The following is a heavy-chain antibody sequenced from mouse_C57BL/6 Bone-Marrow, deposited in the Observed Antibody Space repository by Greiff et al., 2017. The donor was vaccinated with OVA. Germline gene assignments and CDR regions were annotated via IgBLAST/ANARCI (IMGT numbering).Heavy chain of an antibody. J-gene: IGHJ2*01. D-gene: IGHD1-1*02. Sequence: VQLQQPGAELVMPGASVKLSCKASGYTFTSYWMHWVKQRPGQGLEWIGEIDPSDSYTNYNHKFKGKSTLTVDKSSSTAYMQLSSLTSEDSAVYYSASGYYGIEYWGQGTTLTVTA. CDR2: IDPSDSYT. CDR3: ASGYYGIEY. V-gene: IGHV1-69*01. CDR1: GYTFTSYW.